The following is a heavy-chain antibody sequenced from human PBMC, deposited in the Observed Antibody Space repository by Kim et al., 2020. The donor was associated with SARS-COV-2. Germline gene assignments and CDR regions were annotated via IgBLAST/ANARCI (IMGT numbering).Heavy chain of an antibody. V-gene: IGHV3-7*01. J-gene: IGHJ6*02. CDR2: IKDDGSEK. Sequence: GGSLRLSCTASGFDFSIYWMTWVRQAPGKGPEWVAHIKDDGSEKYYVDSVKGRFTVSRDNTKNSLYLQMNSLRAEDTAVYYCAGLHYYAMDIWGQGATVTVSS. CDR3: AGLHYYAMDI. CDR1: GFDFSIYW.